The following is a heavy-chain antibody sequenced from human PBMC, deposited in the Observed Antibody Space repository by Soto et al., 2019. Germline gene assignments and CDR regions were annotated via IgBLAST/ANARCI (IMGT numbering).Heavy chain of an antibody. Sequence: PGGSLILSCAASGFTFSSYGMHWVRQAPGKGLEWVAVISYDGSNKYYADSVKGRFTISRDNSKNTLYLQMNSLRAEDTAVYYCAKDGITSHLVCDYCGQGHLGTVSP. V-gene: IGHV3-30*18. CDR3: AKDGITSHLVCDY. J-gene: IGHJ4*02. D-gene: IGHD3-10*01. CDR2: ISYDGSNK. CDR1: GFTFSSYG.